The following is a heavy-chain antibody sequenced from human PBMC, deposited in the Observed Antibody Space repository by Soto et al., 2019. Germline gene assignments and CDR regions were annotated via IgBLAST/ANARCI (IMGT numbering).Heavy chain of an antibody. D-gene: IGHD3-3*01. CDR3: VRDRITAGQWRGYYLFYGMDV. CDR2: IWYDGSNK. J-gene: IGHJ6*02. CDR1: GFTFSSYG. V-gene: IGHV3-33*01. Sequence: GGSLRLSCAASGFTFSSYGMHWVRPAPGKGLEWVAVIWYDGSNKYYADSVKGRFTISRDHSKNTLYLQRNNPRAEEKAVFYCVRDRITAGQWRGYYLFYGMDVWGQGTMVTVSS.